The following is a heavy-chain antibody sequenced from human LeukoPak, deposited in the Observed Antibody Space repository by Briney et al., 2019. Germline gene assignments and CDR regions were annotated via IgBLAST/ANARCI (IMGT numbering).Heavy chain of an antibody. J-gene: IGHJ6*04. V-gene: IGHV3-74*01. CDR3: ASDNGYYYYGMDV. Sequence: GGSLRLSCAASGFTFSSYWMHWVRQAPGKGLVWVSRINSDGSSTSYADSVKGRFTISRDNAKNTLYLQMNSLRAEDTAVYYCASDNGYYYYGMDVWGKGTTATVSS. CDR1: GFTFSSYW. CDR2: INSDGSST.